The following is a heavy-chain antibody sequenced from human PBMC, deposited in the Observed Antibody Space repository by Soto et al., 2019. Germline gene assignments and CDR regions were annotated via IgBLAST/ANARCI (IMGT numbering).Heavy chain of an antibody. D-gene: IGHD1-1*01. J-gene: IGHJ4*02. Sequence: PGGSLRLSCEVSGFTFIAYWMHWVRQVPGKGLIWVSRISDDGSTTTYADSVKGRFTISRDNAKNTLYLQMNSLRADDTGLYYCTRGPRVSSTGTGAHWGQGTLVTVSS. CDR1: GFTFIAYW. CDR2: ISDDGSTT. CDR3: TRGPRVSSTGTGAH. V-gene: IGHV3-74*01.